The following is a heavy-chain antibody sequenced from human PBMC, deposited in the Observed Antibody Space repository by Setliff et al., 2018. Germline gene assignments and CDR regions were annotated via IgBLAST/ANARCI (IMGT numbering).Heavy chain of an antibody. V-gene: IGHV1-18*01. Sequence: ASVKVSCKASGGSFSSYGITWVRQAPGQGLEWMGWITAYDGNTHYAQKFQGRVTMTADASTSTANMELRGLRSDDTAVYYCTRGPKDFVVLAAAACFDFWGQGTLVTSPQ. CDR1: GGSFSSYG. J-gene: IGHJ4*02. CDR2: ITAYDGNT. D-gene: IGHD2-15*01. CDR3: TRGPKDFVVLAAAACFDF.